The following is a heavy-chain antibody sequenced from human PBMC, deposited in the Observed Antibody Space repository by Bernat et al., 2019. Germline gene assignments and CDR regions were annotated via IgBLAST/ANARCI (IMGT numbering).Heavy chain of an antibody. CDR1: GYTFTGYY. V-gene: IGHV1-2*02. Sequence: QVQLVQSGAEVREPGASVKVSCKASGYTFTGYYIHWVRQAPGQGLESTGWINPNSGGTNFAQKFQGRVTMTRDTSISTAYMELSRLRSDDTAVYYCAMTSRSFNGPDYWGQGTLVTVSS. CDR3: AMTSRSFNGPDY. J-gene: IGHJ4*02. CDR2: INPNSGGT. D-gene: IGHD6-6*01.